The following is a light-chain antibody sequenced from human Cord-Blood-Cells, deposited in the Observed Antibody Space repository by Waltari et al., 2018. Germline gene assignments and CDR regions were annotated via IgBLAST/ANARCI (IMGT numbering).Light chain of an antibody. J-gene: IGKJ1*01. V-gene: IGKV3-11*01. CDR1: QSVSSY. CDR2: DAS. CDR3: QQRSNWPPT. Sequence: VLTQSPATLSLCPGDRATLSCRASQSVSSYLAWYQQQPGQAPRLLIYDASNRATGIPARFSGSGSGTDFTLTISSLEPEDFAVYYCQQRSNWPPTFGQGTKVEIK.